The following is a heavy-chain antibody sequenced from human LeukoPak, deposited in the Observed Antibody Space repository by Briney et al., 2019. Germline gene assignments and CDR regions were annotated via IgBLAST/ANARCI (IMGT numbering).Heavy chain of an antibody. J-gene: IGHJ4*02. CDR1: GFNFSDYY. CDR2: ISSSGSTI. D-gene: IGHD3-22*01. CDR3: ARGRRRYYDSSGYLDY. Sequence: PGGSLRLSRAASGFNFSDYYMSWIRQAPGKGLEWVSYISSSGSTIYYADSVKGRFTISRDNAKNSLYLQMNSLIAEDTAVYYCARGRRRYYDSSGYLDYWGQGTLVTVSP. V-gene: IGHV3-11*01.